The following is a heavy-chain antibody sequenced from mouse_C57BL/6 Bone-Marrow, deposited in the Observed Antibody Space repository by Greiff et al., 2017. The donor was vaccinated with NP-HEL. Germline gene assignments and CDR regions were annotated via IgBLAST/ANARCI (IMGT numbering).Heavy chain of an antibody. Sequence: VQLQQSGTVLARPGASVKMSCKTSGYTFTSYWMHWVKQRPGQGLEWIGAIYPGNSDTSYNQKFKGKAKLTAVTSASTAYRELSSLTNEDSAVYYCTRWDTTVVNWYFDVWGTGTTVTVSS. J-gene: IGHJ1*03. CDR2: IYPGNSDT. V-gene: IGHV1-5*01. CDR1: GYTFTSYW. CDR3: TRWDTTVVNWYFDV. D-gene: IGHD1-1*01.